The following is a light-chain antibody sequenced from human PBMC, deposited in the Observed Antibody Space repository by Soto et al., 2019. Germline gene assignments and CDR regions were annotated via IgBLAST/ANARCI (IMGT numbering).Light chain of an antibody. J-gene: IGLJ1*01. Sequence: QSVLTQPDSVSGSPGQSITISCTGTSSDVGGYNYVSWYQQHPGKAPKLMIYDVGNRPSGVSNRFSGSKSGNTASLTISGLQAEDEADYYCSSYTSSSLYVFGTGTKLTVL. CDR1: SSDVGGYNY. CDR2: DVG. CDR3: SSYTSSSLYV. V-gene: IGLV2-14*01.